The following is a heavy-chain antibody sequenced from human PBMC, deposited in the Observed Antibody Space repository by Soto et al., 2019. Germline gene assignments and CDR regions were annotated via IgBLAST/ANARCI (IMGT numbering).Heavy chain of an antibody. CDR3: ARDITYNFGVAPDAFDF. D-gene: IGHD3-3*01. Sequence: GGSLRLSCAASGFTFSSYGMHWVRQAPGKGLEWVAVIWYDGSNKYYADSVKGRFTISRDNSKNTLYLQMNSLRAEDTAVYYCARDITYNFGVAPDAFDFWGQGTMVTVS. CDR2: IWYDGSNK. J-gene: IGHJ3*01. CDR1: GFTFSSYG. V-gene: IGHV3-33*01.